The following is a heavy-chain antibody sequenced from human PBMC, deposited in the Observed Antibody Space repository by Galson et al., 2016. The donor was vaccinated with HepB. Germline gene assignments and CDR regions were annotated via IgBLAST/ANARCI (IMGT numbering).Heavy chain of an antibody. CDR3: ARDRGIGARYFDL. D-gene: IGHD1-26*01. CDR1: GGSVSSGSYY. J-gene: IGHJ2*01. Sequence: SETLSLTCTVSGGSVSSGSYYWSWIRQPPGKGLEWIGYIFHNGNTNYNPPLKGPGSISVDTSKNQFSLKLNSLTAADTAVYYCARDRGIGARYFDLWGRGTLVTVSS. V-gene: IGHV4-61*01. CDR2: IFHNGNT.